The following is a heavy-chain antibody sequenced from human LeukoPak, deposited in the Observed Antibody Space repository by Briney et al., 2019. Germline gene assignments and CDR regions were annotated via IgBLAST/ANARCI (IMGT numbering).Heavy chain of an antibody. Sequence: PGGSLRLSCAASGFIFSDHYMSWIRQAPGKGLEGVAYINSDSTTLYYADSVKGRFTVSRDNAKNSLYLHMNSLGVDDTAVYYCARLRGLIVHWGQGALVTVSS. D-gene: IGHD2-15*01. CDR3: ARLRGLIVH. CDR1: GFIFSDHY. J-gene: IGHJ4*02. V-gene: IGHV3-11*01. CDR2: INSDSTTL.